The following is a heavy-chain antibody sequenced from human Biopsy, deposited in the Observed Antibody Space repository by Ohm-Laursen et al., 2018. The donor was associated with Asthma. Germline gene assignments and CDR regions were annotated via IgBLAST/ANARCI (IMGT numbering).Heavy chain of an antibody. D-gene: IGHD6-6*01. CDR2: IFFDGSNK. J-gene: IGHJ4*02. CDR1: GFTFHNYV. V-gene: IGHV3-30-3*01. Sequence: SSLRLSCAASGFTFHNYVMHWVRQAPGKGLEWVAGIFFDGSNKYYADSVKGRFTISRDISKDTLYLQVNSLRGDDTAVYYCARGKTWGRSYYFDYWGQGTLVTVSS. CDR3: ARGKTWGRSYYFDY.